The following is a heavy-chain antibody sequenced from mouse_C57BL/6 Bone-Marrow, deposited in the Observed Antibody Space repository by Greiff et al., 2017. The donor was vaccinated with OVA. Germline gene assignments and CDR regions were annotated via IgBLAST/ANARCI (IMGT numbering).Heavy chain of an antibody. CDR1: GFTFSSYA. CDR3: ASLGRGDY. D-gene: IGHD4-1*01. Sequence: DVMLVESGGGLVKPGGSLKLSCAASGFTFSSYAMSWVRQTPEKRLEWVATISDGGSYTYYPDNVKGRFTISRDNAKNNLYLQMSHLKSEDTAMYYCASLGRGDYWGQGTTLTVSS. V-gene: IGHV5-4*03. J-gene: IGHJ2*01. CDR2: ISDGGSYT.